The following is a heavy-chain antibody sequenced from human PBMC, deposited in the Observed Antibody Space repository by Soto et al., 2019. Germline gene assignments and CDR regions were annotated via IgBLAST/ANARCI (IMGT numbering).Heavy chain of an antibody. V-gene: IGHV3-13*01. CDR3: ARQASYWPGGGGWFDP. CDR1: GFTFSAYD. D-gene: IGHD3-16*01. J-gene: IGHJ5*02. CDR2: IGTQHDT. Sequence: EVQLVESGGGLVQPGGSLRLSCAASGFTFSAYDMHWVRQATGKGLEWVSAIGTQHDTYYPDSVKGRFTISRENAKNSLYLQIIRRRGGDTAVFYCARQASYWPGGGGWFDPWGQGTLVTVSS.